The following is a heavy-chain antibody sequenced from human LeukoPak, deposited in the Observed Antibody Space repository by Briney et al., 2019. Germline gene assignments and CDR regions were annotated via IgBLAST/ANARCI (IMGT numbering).Heavy chain of an antibody. J-gene: IGHJ4*02. CDR3: ARVHGYSYGCDY. V-gene: IGHV1-2*02. D-gene: IGHD5-18*01. CDR1: GYTFTSYY. Sequence: ASVKVSCKASGYTFTSYYMHWVRQAPGQGLEWMGWINPNSGGTNYAQKFQGRVTMTRDTSISTAYMELSRLRSDDTAVYYCARVHGYSYGCDYWGQGTLVTVSS. CDR2: INPNSGGT.